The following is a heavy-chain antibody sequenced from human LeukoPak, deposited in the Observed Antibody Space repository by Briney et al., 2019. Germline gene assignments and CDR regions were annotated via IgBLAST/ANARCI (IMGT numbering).Heavy chain of an antibody. CDR1: GYTFTSYG. D-gene: IGHD2-2*01. CDR2: ISAYNGNT. V-gene: IGHV1-18*01. J-gene: IGHJ4*02. CDR3: ARVDIIVVVPADMNY. Sequence: ASVKVSCKASGYTFTSYGISWVRQAPGQGLEWMGWISAYNGNTNYAQKLQGRVTMTTDTSTSTAYMELRSLRSDDTAVYCCARVDIIVVVPADMNYWGQGTLVTVSS.